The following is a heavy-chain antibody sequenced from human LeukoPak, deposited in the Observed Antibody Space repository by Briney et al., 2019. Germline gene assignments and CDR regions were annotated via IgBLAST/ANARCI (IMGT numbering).Heavy chain of an antibody. CDR2: ISSGGTTV. CDR3: ARDGLIVATT. CDR1: GFTLSSSE. J-gene: IGHJ5*02. V-gene: IGHV3-48*03. Sequence: GGSLRLSCAASGFTLSSSEMNWVRQAPGKGLEWVSCISSGGTTVFYADSVKGRFTISRDNAKNSLYLQMNSLRAEDTAVYYCARDGLIVATTWGQGTLVTVSS. D-gene: IGHD5-12*01.